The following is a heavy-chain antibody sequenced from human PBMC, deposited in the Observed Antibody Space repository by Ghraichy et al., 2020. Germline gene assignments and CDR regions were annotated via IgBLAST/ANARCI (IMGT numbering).Heavy chain of an antibody. CDR2: INHTGST. D-gene: IGHD3-10*01. CDR1: GGSFSGYY. Sequence: SETLSLTCAVYGGSFSGYYWSWIRQPPGKGLEWFGEINHTGSTNYNPSLKSRVTISVDTSKNQFSLKLSSVTAADTAVYYCARGTGTMVRGVIGYGMDVWGQGTTVTVSS. V-gene: IGHV4-34*01. CDR3: ARGTGTMVRGVIGYGMDV. J-gene: IGHJ6*02.